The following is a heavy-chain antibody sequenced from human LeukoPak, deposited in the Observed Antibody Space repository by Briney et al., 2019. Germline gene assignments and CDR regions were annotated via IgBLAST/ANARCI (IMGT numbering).Heavy chain of an antibody. CDR2: VDPEDGET. CDR1: GYTFTDYY. J-gene: IGHJ6*03. Sequence: ASVKISCKVSGYTFTDYYMHWVQQAPGKGLEWMGLVDPEDGETIYVEKFQGRATITADTSTDTAYMELSSLRSEDTAVYYCATSSQKDYYDSSGYSSYYMDVWGKGTTVTVSS. D-gene: IGHD3-22*01. V-gene: IGHV1-69-2*01. CDR3: ATSSQKDYYDSSGYSSYYMDV.